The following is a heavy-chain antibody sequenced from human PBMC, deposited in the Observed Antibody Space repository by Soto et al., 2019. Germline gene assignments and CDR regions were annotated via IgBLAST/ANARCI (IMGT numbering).Heavy chain of an antibody. CDR1: GFTVSSSH. V-gene: IGHV3-53*01. J-gene: IGHJ5*02. D-gene: IGHD3-10*01. Sequence: GSLRLSCTTSGFTVSSSHMTWVRQAPGKGLEWVSVIYSGGSSYYAVSVQGRFTISRDNSKNTVYLQMNSLRGEDTAIYYCARLGPYGSESYSFRYNWFDPWGQGT. CDR3: ARLGPYGSESYSFRYNWFDP. CDR2: IYSGGSS.